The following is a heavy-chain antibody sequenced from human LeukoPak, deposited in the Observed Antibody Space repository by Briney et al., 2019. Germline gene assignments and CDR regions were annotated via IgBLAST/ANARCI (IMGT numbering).Heavy chain of an antibody. J-gene: IGHJ4*02. CDR3: AFPWGYGGKGSFDY. Sequence: ASVKVSCKASGGTFSSYAINWVRQAPGQGLEWMGRINPNSGGTNYAQKFQGRVTMTRDTSISTAYMELSRLRSDDTAVYYRAFPWGYGGKGSFDYWGQGTLVTVSS. D-gene: IGHD4-23*01. V-gene: IGHV1-2*06. CDR2: INPNSGGT. CDR1: GGTFSSYA.